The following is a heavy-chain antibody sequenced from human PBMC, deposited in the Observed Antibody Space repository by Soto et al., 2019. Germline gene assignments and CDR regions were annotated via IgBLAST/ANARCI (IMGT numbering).Heavy chain of an antibody. CDR2: ISYDGINK. Sequence: PGGSLRLSCAACGFTFSSYGIHWVRQAPCKGLEWVAVISYDGINKYYADSVKGRFTISRDNSKNTLYLQMNSLRAEDTAVYYCAKDRITVTTWDGMDVWGQRTTVAVSS. CDR1: GFTFSSYG. D-gene: IGHD4-17*01. CDR3: AKDRITVTTWDGMDV. J-gene: IGHJ6*02. V-gene: IGHV3-30*18.